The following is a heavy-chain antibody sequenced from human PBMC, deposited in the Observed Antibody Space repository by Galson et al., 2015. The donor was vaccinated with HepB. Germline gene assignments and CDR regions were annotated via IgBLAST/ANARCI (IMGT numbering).Heavy chain of an antibody. CDR1: GGTFSSYA. CDR2: IIPIFGTA. Sequence: SVKVSCKASGGTFSSYAISWVRQAPGQGLEWMGGIIPIFGTANYAQKFQGRVTITADESTSTAYMELSSLRSEDTAVYYCASGYSGSYFRWFDPWGQGTLVTVSS. J-gene: IGHJ5*02. CDR3: ASGYSGSYFRWFDP. V-gene: IGHV1-69*13. D-gene: IGHD1-26*01.